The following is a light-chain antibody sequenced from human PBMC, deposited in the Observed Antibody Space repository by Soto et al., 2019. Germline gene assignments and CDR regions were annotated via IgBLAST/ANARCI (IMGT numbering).Light chain of an antibody. CDR2: DDS. CDR3: SSYPSDRTWV. Sequence: QSALTQPASVSGSPGKSITISCTGTTSDVGAFNLVSWYQQTPAKAPTLIIFDDSNRPSGVPSRFSGCKSGNTASLCISVLQAEDEADYFCSSYPSDRTWVFGGGTQLTVL. J-gene: IGLJ3*02. CDR1: TSDVGAFNL. V-gene: IGLV2-14*02.